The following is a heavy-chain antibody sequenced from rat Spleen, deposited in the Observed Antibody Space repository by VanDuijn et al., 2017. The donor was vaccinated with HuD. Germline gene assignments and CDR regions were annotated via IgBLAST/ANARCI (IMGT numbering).Heavy chain of an antibody. D-gene: IGHD1-10*01. V-gene: IGHV5-29*01. CDR2: ISYDGSST. CDR3: AREVIYNNYFDY. J-gene: IGHJ2*01. CDR1: GFTFSNYG. Sequence: EVQLVESGGGLVQPGRSLKLSCAASGFTFSNYGMAWVRQAPTKGLEWVATISYDGSSTYYRDSVKGRFTISRDNAKSTLYLQMDSLRSEDTATYYCAREVIYNNYFDYWVKGVMVTVSS.